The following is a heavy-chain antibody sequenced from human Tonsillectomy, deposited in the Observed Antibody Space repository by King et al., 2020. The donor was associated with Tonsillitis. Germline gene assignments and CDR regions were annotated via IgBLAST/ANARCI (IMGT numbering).Heavy chain of an antibody. CDR1: GASFSNNY. V-gene: IGHV4-34*01. CDR2: TNHVGST. J-gene: IGHJ4*02. D-gene: IGHD6-19*01. CDR3: ARLIAVAGTDY. Sequence: VQLQQWGAGLLKPSETLSLTCAVYGASFSNNYWSWIRTSPGRGLEWIGETNHVGSTNYNPSLKSRVTISVNTSKNQFSLRLSSVTAADTAVYYCARLIAVAGTDYWGQGTLVTVSS.